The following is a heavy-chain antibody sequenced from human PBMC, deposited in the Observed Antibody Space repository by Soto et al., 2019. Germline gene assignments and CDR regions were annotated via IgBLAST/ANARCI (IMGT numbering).Heavy chain of an antibody. CDR1: GFTFSTHG. D-gene: IGHD3-10*02. J-gene: IGHJ3*01. V-gene: IGHV3-33*01. CDR3: ARGGNSVRGAFDL. CDR2: IWYDGSNK. Sequence: QVQLVESGGGVVQPGGSLRLSCAASGFTFSTHGMHWVRQAPGKGLEWVAVIWYDGSNKYYADSVKGRFTISRDNSKNNLYRQRNSLRAEDTALYYCARGGNSVRGAFDLWGQGTMVTVSS.